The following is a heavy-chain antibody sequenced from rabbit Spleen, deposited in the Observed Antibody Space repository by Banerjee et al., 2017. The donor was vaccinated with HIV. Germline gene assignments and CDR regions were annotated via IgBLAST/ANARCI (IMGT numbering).Heavy chain of an antibody. J-gene: IGHJ6*01. CDR2: INAVTGKA. Sequence: QSLEESGGGLVQPEGSLKLTCTASGFSFSITHYIAWVRQAPGKGLEWIACINAVTGKAVYASWAKGRFTISKTSSTTVTLQMTSLTAADTATYFCARDSGTSFSSYGMDLWGPGTLVTVS. CDR3: ARDSGTSFSSYGMDL. D-gene: IGHD8-1*01. V-gene: IGHV1S40*01. CDR1: GFSFSITHY.